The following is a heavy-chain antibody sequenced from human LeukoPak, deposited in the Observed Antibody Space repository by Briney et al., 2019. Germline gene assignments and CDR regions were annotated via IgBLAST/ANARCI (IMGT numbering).Heavy chain of an antibody. CDR1: GFTFSSYG. D-gene: IGHD6-19*01. CDR3: AKTSGWPFDAFDI. J-gene: IGHJ3*02. Sequence: GGSLRLSCAASGFTFSSYGMSWVRQAPGKGLEWVSGISWNSNSIGYADSVKGRFTISRDNAKNSLYLQMNSLRAEDMALYYCAKTSGWPFDAFDIWGQGTMVTVSS. V-gene: IGHV3-9*03. CDR2: ISWNSNSI.